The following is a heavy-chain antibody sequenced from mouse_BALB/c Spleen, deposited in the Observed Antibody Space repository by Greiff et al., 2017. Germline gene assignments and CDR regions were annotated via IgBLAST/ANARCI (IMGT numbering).Heavy chain of an antibody. V-gene: IGHV5-17*02. CDR1: GFTFSSFG. CDR3: ASGGAY. J-gene: IGHJ3*01. Sequence: EVKLVESGGGLVQPGGSRKLSCAASGFTFSSFGMHWVRQAPEKGLEWVAYISSGSSTIYYADTVKGRFTISRDNPKNTLFLQMTSLRSEDTAMYYCASGGAYWGQGTLVTVSA. CDR2: ISSGSSTI.